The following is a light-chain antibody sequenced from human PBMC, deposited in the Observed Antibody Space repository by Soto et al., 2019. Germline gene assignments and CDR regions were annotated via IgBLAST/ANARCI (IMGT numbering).Light chain of an antibody. J-gene: IGKJ5*01. Sequence: IQLTQSPSSLASAFLYRFTITCRASQGISSAVAWYQQRPGKPPKLLMYDASSLESGVPPRFSGSGSGTDFTLSISSLQPEDFATYYCQQLHDYPITFGQGTRLEIK. CDR3: QQLHDYPIT. CDR2: DAS. V-gene: IGKV1D-13*01. CDR1: QGISSA.